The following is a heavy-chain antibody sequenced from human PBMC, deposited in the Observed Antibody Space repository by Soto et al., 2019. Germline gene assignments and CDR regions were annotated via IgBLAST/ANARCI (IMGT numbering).Heavy chain of an antibody. CDR2: ITPSGGNT. J-gene: IGHJ3*02. Sequence: QVQLVQSGAEVKKPGASVKVSCKASGYTFTSHYMHWVRQAPGQGLEWMGIITPSGGNTTNGQKFQGRLNMTRDTSTSTVYMELSSLRSEDTAVYYCAREVGTYAFDIWGQGTMVTVSS. CDR3: AREVGTYAFDI. CDR1: GYTFTSHY. V-gene: IGHV1-46*01. D-gene: IGHD1-26*01.